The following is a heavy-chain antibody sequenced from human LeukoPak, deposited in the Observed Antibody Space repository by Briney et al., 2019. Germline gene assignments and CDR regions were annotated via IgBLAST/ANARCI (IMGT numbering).Heavy chain of an antibody. D-gene: IGHD5-24*01. CDR2: INSDGSST. CDR3: AKSQDGYNAPAGY. Sequence: GGSLRLSCAASGFTFSSYWMHWVRQAPGKGLVWVSRINSDGSSTSYADSVKGRFTISRDNSKNTLYLQMNSLRAEDTAVYYCAKSQDGYNAPAGYWGQGTLVTVSS. J-gene: IGHJ4*02. V-gene: IGHV3-74*01. CDR1: GFTFSSYW.